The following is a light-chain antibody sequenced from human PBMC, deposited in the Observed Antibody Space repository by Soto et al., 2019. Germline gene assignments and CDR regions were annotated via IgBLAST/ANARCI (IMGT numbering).Light chain of an antibody. CDR1: HSISSW. V-gene: IGKV1-5*03. CDR3: QQYNSYSPT. CDR2: KAS. J-gene: IGKJ1*01. Sequence: DIQMTQSPSTLSASVGDRVTITCRASHSISSWLAWYHQKPGKAPKLPIYKASSLESGVPSRFSGSGSGTEFTLTISSLQPDDFATYYCQQYNSYSPTFGQGTKVEIK.